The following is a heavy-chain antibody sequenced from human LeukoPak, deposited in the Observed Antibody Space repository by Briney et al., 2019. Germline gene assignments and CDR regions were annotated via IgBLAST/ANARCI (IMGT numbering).Heavy chain of an antibody. CDR3: ARGELITRGYFDY. Sequence: GGSLRLSCAASGFTFSTYNMNWVRQAPGKGLEWVSSISSSSSYIYYADSVKGRFTVSRDNAKNSLYLQMNSLRAEDTAVYYCARGELITRGYFDYWGQGTLVTVSS. CDR1: GFTFSTYN. CDR2: ISSSSSYI. D-gene: IGHD1-7*01. V-gene: IGHV3-21*01. J-gene: IGHJ4*02.